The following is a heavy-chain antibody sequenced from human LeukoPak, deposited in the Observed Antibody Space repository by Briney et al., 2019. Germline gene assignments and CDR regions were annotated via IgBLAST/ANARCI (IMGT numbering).Heavy chain of an antibody. CDR2: ISYDGSNK. Sequence: GRSLRLSCAASGFTFSSYGMHWVRQAPGKGPEWVAVISYDGSNKYYADSVKGRFTISRDNSKNTLYLQMNSLRAEDTAVYYCARPSSGYSYGYDFDYWGQGTLVTVSS. J-gene: IGHJ4*02. CDR3: ARPSSGYSYGYDFDY. D-gene: IGHD5-18*01. CDR1: GFTFSSYG. V-gene: IGHV3-30*03.